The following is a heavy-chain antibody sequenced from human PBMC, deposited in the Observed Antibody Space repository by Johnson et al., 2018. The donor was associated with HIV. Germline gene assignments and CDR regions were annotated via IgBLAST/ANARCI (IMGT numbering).Heavy chain of an antibody. Sequence: QVQLVESGGGVVQPGRSLRLSCAASGFTFSSYAMHWVRQAPGKGLEWVAVISYDAKHKYYADSMRGRLTISRDNSKNTVYLQMNSLRAEDTAVYYCARAEPWDRRHYAFDIWGQGTVVTVSS. D-gene: IGHD1-1*01. CDR2: ISYDAKHK. CDR1: GFTFSSYA. J-gene: IGHJ3*02. CDR3: ARAEPWDRRHYAFDI. V-gene: IGHV3-30*14.